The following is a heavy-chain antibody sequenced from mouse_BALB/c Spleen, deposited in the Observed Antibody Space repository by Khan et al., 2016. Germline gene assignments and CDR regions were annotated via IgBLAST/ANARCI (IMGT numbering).Heavy chain of an antibody. D-gene: IGHD2-4*01. V-gene: IGHV5-6-5*01. Sequence: EVELVESGGGLVKPGGSLKLSCAASGFTFSSYAMSWVRQTPEKRLEWVASISSGGSTYYPDSVKGRFTISRDNARNILYLQMNSLRSEDTAMYYCTQRGYYDFTYWGQGTQVTVSA. J-gene: IGHJ3*01. CDR3: TQRGYYDFTY. CDR2: ISSGGST. CDR1: GFTFSSYA.